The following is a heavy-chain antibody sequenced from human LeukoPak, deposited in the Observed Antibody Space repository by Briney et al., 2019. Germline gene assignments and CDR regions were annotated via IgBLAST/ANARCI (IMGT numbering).Heavy chain of an antibody. V-gene: IGHV3-7*01. D-gene: IGHD2-2*01. CDR3: ARESIVVVPTTMDDASDI. Sequence: GGSLRLSCAASGFTFSHYYMSWVRQAPGKGLEWVANIKQDGSEQFYLDSVKGRFTISRDNAKNALYLQMHSLRVEDTAVYYCARESIVVVPTTMDDASDIWGQGTMVTVSS. J-gene: IGHJ3*02. CDR2: IKQDGSEQ. CDR1: GFTFSHYY.